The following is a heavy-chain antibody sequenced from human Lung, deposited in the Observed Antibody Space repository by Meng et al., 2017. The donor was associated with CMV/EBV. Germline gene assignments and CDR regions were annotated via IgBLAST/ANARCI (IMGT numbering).Heavy chain of an antibody. CDR1: GFTFSSYH. Sequence: GGSLRLSCAASGFTFSSYHMSWVRQAPGKGLEWVSSITSSDTYKYYPDSLKGRFTISRDNARKLLYLQINNLRAEDTAVYYCAREFSSGYLYCDVWGQGTRVTVAS. CDR2: ITSSDTYK. J-gene: IGHJ4*02. V-gene: IGHV3-21*01. D-gene: IGHD3-9*01. CDR3: AREFSSGYLYCDV.